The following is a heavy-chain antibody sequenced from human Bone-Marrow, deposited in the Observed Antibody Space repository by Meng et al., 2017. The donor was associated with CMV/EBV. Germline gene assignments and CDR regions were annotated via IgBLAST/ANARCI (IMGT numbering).Heavy chain of an antibody. CDR1: GASIRGYY. D-gene: IGHD3-10*01. V-gene: IGHV4-34*01. CDR3: ARGAEWFGELPDYFDC. Sequence: SETLSLTCTVSGASIRGYYWSWIRQPPGKGLEWIGEINHSGSTNYNPSLKSRVTISVDTSKNQFSLKLTSVTAADTAVYYCARGAEWFGELPDYFDCWGQGKLVTVSS. J-gene: IGHJ4*02. CDR2: INHSGST.